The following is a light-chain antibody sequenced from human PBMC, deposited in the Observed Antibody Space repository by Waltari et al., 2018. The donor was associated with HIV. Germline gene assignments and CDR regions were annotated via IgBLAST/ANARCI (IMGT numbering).Light chain of an antibody. CDR1: SGHSSYI. CDR3: ETWDSDIRV. CDR2: VEGSGSF. Sequence: QPVLTQSSSASASLESSVKLTCTLSSGHSSYIIAWHQQQPGKAPRYLMKVEGSGSFNKGSGVPDRFSGSSSGADRYLTISNHQSEDEADYYCETWDSDIRVFGGGTKLTVL. V-gene: IGLV4-60*03. J-gene: IGLJ2*01.